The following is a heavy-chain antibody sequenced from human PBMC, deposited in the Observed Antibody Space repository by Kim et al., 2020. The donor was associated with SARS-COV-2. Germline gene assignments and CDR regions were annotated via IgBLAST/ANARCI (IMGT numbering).Heavy chain of an antibody. D-gene: IGHD2-15*01. CDR1: GGSFSSYY. V-gene: IGHV4-34*01. CDR2: INHSGST. CDR3: ARGKKRSFCSGGSCYSGFSDY. J-gene: IGHJ4*02. Sequence: SETLSLTCAVYGGSFSSYYWSWIRQPPGKGLEWIGEINHSGSTNYNPSLKSRVTISVDTSKNQFSLKLSSVTAADTAVYYCARGKKRSFCSGGSCYSGFSDYCGQGTLVTVSS.